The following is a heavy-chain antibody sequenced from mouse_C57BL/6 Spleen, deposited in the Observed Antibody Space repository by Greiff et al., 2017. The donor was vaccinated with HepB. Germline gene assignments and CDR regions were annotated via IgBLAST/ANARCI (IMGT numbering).Heavy chain of an antibody. Sequence: VKLMESGAELARPGASVKMSCKASGYTFTSYTMHWVKQRPGQGLEWIGYINPSSGYTKYNQKFKGKATLTVDQSSSTAYMQLNSLTSEDSAVYYCANHVTPEGMDYWGQGTSVTVSS. CDR1: GYTFTSYT. D-gene: IGHD2-12*01. CDR2: INPSSGYT. J-gene: IGHJ4*01. CDR3: ANHVTPEGMDY. V-gene: IGHV1-4*01.